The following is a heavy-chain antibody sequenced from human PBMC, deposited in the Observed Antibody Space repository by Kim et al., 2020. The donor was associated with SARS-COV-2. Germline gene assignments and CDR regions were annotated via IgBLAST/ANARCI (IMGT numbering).Heavy chain of an antibody. J-gene: IGHJ6*02. D-gene: IGHD6-13*01. CDR1: GFTFSSYS. CDR3: ARDRRSRRIMDV. V-gene: IGHV3-48*04. Sequence: GGSLRLSCAASGFTFSSYSMNWVRQAPGKGLAWVSYISSSSRTIDYAGSVKGRFTISRDNAKNSLYLQMNSLRAEATAVYYCARDRRSRRIMDVWGQGPTVTVSS. CDR2: ISSSSRTI.